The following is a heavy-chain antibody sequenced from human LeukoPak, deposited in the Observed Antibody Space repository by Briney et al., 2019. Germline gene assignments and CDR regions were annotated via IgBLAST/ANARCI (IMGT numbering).Heavy chain of an antibody. J-gene: IGHJ4*02. D-gene: IGHD2-2*01. CDR2: ISGSGGST. CDR3: AKTPGGYCSSTTCRPFDY. Sequence: PGGSLRLSCAASGFTFSSYAMSWFRQAPGKGLEWVSVISGSGGSTYYADSVKGRFTISRDNSKNTLYLQMNSLRAEDTAVYYCAKTPGGYCSSTTCRPFDYWGQGTLVTVSS. V-gene: IGHV3-23*01. CDR1: GFTFSSYA.